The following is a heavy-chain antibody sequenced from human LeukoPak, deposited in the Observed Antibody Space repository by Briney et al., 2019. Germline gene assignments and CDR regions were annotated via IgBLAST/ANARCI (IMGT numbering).Heavy chain of an antibody. D-gene: IGHD3-10*02. CDR3: ASVRGFPTWFDP. CDR2: INPNSGGS. CDR1: GYTLTTYY. V-gene: IGHV1-2*02. Sequence: ASVKVSCKASGYTLTTYYIHWVRQAPGQGLERMGWINPNSGGSSYAQKFQGRVTMTRDTPTSTAYMELTRLRSVDTAVYYCASVRGFPTWFDPWGQGTLVTVSS. J-gene: IGHJ5*02.